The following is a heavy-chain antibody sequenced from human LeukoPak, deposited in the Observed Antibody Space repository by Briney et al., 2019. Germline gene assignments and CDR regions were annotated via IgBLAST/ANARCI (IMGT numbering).Heavy chain of an antibody. D-gene: IGHD5-12*01. Sequence: PGGSLRLSCAASGSTFSSYWMHWVRQAPGKGLVWVSRINSDGSSTSYADSVKGRFTISRENAKNTLYLQMNSLRAEDTAVYYCARYRGGNYYYYYMDVWGKGTTVTVSS. J-gene: IGHJ6*03. V-gene: IGHV3-74*01. CDR3: ARYRGGNYYYYYMDV. CDR1: GSTFSSYW. CDR2: INSDGSST.